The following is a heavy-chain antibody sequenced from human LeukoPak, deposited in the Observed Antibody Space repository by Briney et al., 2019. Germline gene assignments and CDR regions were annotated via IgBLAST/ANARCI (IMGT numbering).Heavy chain of an antibody. Sequence: GGSLRLSCAASGFTFSSYAMSWVRQAPGKGLEWVSAISGSGGSTYYAESVKGRFTISRDNSKNTQFLRMNSLRAEDTAMYYCARPTKGVTAIDYWGQGTLVTVSS. CDR3: ARPTKGVTAIDY. CDR2: ISGSGGST. V-gene: IGHV3-23*01. J-gene: IGHJ4*02. CDR1: GFTFSSYA. D-gene: IGHD2-21*02.